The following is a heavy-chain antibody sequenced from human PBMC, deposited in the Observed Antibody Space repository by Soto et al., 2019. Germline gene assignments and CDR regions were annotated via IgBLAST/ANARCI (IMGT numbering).Heavy chain of an antibody. CDR1: GGSVSSGSYY. D-gene: IGHD3-3*01. CDR2: IYYSGST. J-gene: IGHJ4*02. Sequence: SETLSLTCTVSGGSVSSGSYYWSWIRQPPGKGLEWIGYIYYSGSTNYNPSLKSRVTISVDTSKNQFSLKLSSVTAADTAVYYCASFRGKDFWRGFETYYFDYWGQGTLVTVSS. V-gene: IGHV4-61*01. CDR3: ASFRGKDFWRGFETYYFDY.